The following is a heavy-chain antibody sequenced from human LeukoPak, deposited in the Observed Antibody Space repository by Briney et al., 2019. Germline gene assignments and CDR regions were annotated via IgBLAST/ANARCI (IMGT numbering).Heavy chain of an antibody. V-gene: IGHV4-39*01. Sequence: SETLSLTCTVSGGSISSSSYYWGWIRQPPGKGLEWIGSIYYSGSTYYNPSLKSRVTISVDTSKNQFSLKLSSVTAADTAVYYCACGRAVAAWGYWGQGTLVTVSS. CDR2: IYYSGST. D-gene: IGHD6-19*01. J-gene: IGHJ4*02. CDR3: ACGRAVAAWGY. CDR1: GGSISSSSYY.